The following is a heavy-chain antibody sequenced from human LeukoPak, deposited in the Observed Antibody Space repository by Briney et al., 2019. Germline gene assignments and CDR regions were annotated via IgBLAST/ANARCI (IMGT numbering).Heavy chain of an antibody. CDR1: GFTFSSYW. CDR3: ARDGEDVLRFLEWPLGGAFDI. V-gene: IGHV3-7*01. Sequence: GGSLRLSCAASGFTFSSYWMSWVRQAPGKGLEWVANIKQDGSEKYYVDSVKGRFTISRDNAKNSLYLQMNSLRAEDTAVYYCARDGEDVLRFLEWPLGGAFDIWGQGTMVTVSS. J-gene: IGHJ3*02. CDR2: IKQDGSEK. D-gene: IGHD3-3*01.